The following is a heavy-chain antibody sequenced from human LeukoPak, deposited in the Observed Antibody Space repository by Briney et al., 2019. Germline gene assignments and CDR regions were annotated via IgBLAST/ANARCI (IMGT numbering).Heavy chain of an antibody. CDR2: IYTSGST. CDR3: ARHSEITGFPFDP. V-gene: IGHV4-4*09. J-gene: IGHJ5*02. CDR1: GGSISSYY. D-gene: IGHD1-20*01. Sequence: PETLSLTCTVSGGSISSYYWSRIRQPPGKALEWIGYIYTSGSTKYNPSLNNRVTISLDTSKNQFSLKLSSVTAADTAVYYCARHSEITGFPFDPWGQGTLVTVSS.